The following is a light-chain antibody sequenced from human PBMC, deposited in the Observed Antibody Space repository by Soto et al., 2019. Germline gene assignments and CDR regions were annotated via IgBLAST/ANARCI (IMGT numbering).Light chain of an antibody. V-gene: IGKV1-6*01. CDR3: LQDYDFPRT. CDR2: ETS. Sequence: AIQMTQSPSSLFASVGDRVTISCRASQAISNDLGWFQQQPGKAPIVLIYETSTLRSGVPSRFSGSRSGTDFTLTISSLQPEDFATYYCLQDYDFPRTFGQGTKVEIK. CDR1: QAISND. J-gene: IGKJ1*01.